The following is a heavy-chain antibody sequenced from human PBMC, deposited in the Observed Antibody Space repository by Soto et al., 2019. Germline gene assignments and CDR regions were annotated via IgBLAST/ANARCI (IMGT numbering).Heavy chain of an antibody. CDR2: IYPGDSDT. CDR1: GYSFTDYW. V-gene: IGHV5-51*01. J-gene: IGHJ4*02. Sequence: GESLKISCNASGYSFTDYWIGWVRQMPGKGLEWMGIIYPGDSDTKYSPSFQGQVTMSADKSISTAYLQWNSLKASDTAMYYCAGDGVSSSSSFDDWGQGTVVTFSS. D-gene: IGHD6-6*01. CDR3: AGDGVSSSSSFDD.